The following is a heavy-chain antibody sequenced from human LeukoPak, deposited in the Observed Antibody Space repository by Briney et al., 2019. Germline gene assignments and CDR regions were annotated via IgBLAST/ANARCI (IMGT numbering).Heavy chain of an antibody. CDR2: ISSSSSYI. Sequence: GGSLRLSCAASGFTFSSYSMIWVRKAPGKALEWVSSISSSSSYIYYADSVKGRFTISRDNAKNSLYLQMNSLRAEDTAVYYCARGYGGNSDYWGQGTLVTVSS. D-gene: IGHD4-23*01. V-gene: IGHV3-21*01. CDR3: ARGYGGNSDY. CDR1: GFTFSSYS. J-gene: IGHJ4*02.